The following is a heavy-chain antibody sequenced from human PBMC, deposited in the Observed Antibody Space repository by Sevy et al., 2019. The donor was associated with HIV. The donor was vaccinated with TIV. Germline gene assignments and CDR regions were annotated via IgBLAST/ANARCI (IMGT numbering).Heavy chain of an antibody. V-gene: IGHV7-4-1*01. CDR1: GYTFTNYG. J-gene: IGHJ4*02. CDR3: ARAHYNYFDT. Sequence: ASVKVSCKGSGYTFTNYGLIWVRQAPGHGLEYMGRINTNSGNPTFAPGFAGRIVFSLDTSVSTAFLQIDSLKAEDTALYYCARAHYNYFDTWGQGSLVTVSS. CDR2: INTNSGNP. D-gene: IGHD3-9*01.